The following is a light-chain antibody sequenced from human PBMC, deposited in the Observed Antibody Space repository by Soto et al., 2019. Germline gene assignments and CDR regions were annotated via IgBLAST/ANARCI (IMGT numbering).Light chain of an antibody. V-gene: IGLV2-8*01. CDR3: SSFAGSNNVV. CDR1: SYDVGGYNF. CDR2: EVT. J-gene: IGLJ2*01. Sequence: QSALTQPPSASGSPGQSVTISCTGTSYDVGGYNFVSWYQQHPGKAPKLMIYEVTKRPSGVPDRFSGSKSGNTASLTVSGLQAEDEADYYCSSFAGSNNVVFGGGTKRTV.